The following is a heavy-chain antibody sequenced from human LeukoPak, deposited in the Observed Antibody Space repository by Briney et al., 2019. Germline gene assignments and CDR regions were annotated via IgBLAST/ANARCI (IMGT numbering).Heavy chain of an antibody. J-gene: IGHJ4*02. V-gene: IGHV3-21*01. CDR3: ARSRGSSRENYFDY. CDR1: GFTFSSYS. Sequence: GGSLRLSCAASGFTFSSYSVNWVRQAPGKGLEWDSSISSSSNHIYYADSVKGRFTISRDNAKNSLYLQMNSLRAEDTAVYYCARSRGSSRENYFDYWGQGTLVTVSS. CDR2: ISSSSNHI. D-gene: IGHD5-18*01.